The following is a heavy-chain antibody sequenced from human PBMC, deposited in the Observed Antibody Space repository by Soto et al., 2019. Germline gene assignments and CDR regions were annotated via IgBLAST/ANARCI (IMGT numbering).Heavy chain of an antibody. CDR3: AKDGTTVTTGWFDP. V-gene: IGHV3-30*18. CDR2: ISYDGSNK. CDR1: GFTFSSYG. D-gene: IGHD4-17*01. J-gene: IGHJ5*02. Sequence: QVQLVESGGGVVQPGRSLRLSCAASGFTFSSYGMHWVRQAPGKGLEWVAVISYDGSNKYYADSVKGRFTISRDNSKNTLYMQMNSLRAEDTAVYYCAKDGTTVTTGWFDPWCQGTLVTVSS.